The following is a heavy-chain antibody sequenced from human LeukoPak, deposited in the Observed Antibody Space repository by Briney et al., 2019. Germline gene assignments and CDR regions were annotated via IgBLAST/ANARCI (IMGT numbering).Heavy chain of an antibody. Sequence: SVKVSCKASGGTFSSYAISWVRQAPGQGLEWMGGIIPIFGTANYAQKFQGRVTITTDESTSTAYMELSSLRSEDTAVYYCARRARIRCSSTSCYKSDWYFDLWGRGTLVTVSS. CDR1: GGTFSSYA. CDR2: IIPIFGTA. D-gene: IGHD2-2*02. V-gene: IGHV1-69*05. J-gene: IGHJ2*01. CDR3: ARRARIRCSSTSCYKSDWYFDL.